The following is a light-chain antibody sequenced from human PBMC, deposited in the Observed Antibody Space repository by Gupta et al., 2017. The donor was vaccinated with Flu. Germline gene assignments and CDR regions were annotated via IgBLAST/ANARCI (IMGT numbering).Light chain of an antibody. Sequence: GDRVTITCRASQTINKWLAWYQQKPGKVPKLLINKASSLQSGVPSRFSGSGSGTDFTLTISSLQPDDFATYYCQQYNTYPITFGQGTRLEIK. V-gene: IGKV1-5*03. CDR2: KAS. CDR3: QQYNTYPIT. CDR1: QTINKW. J-gene: IGKJ5*01.